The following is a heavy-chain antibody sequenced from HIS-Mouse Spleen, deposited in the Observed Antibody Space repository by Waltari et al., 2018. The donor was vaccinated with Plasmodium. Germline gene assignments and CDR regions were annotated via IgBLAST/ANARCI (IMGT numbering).Heavy chain of an antibody. J-gene: IGHJ2*01. CDR3: ASSWYWYFDL. V-gene: IGHV3-7*01. CDR2: IKQDGSEK. Sequence: EVQLVESGGGLVQPGGSLRLSWAAPGFPFRSYWMSWVRQAPGKGLEWVANIKQDGSEKYYVDSVKGRFTISRDNAKNSLYLQMNSLRAEDTAVYYCASSWYWYFDLWGRGTLVTVSS. D-gene: IGHD6-13*01. CDR1: GFPFRSYW.